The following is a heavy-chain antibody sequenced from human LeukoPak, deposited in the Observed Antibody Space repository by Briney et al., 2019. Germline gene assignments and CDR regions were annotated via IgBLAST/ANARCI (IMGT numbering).Heavy chain of an antibody. D-gene: IGHD3-9*01. CDR2: IKQDGSET. CDR1: GFTFSNFW. J-gene: IGHJ4*02. Sequence: GGSLRLSCEASGFTFSNFWISWVRRAPGKGLEWVAHIKQDGSETYYVDSVKGRFTISRDNTRNSLYLQMNSLRAEDTAVYYCASDQASGTFTIPFGCWGQGTLVTVSS. CDR3: ASDQASGTFTIPFGC. V-gene: IGHV3-7*01.